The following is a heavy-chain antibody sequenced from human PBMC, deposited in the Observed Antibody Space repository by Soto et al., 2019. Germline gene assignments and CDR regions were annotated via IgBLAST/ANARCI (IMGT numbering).Heavy chain of an antibody. Sequence: PWKTLSLTCSFSGNSVTSHYLSWIRQSPGNGLEWIGYIYYSGFSHYNPSLKRRVTISVATSKNQFSLKLSSVTAADTAVYYCARKRYSYGWRPFDYWGQGTLVTVSS. CDR1: GNSVTSHY. J-gene: IGHJ4*02. CDR2: IYYSGFS. V-gene: IGHV4-59*02. CDR3: ARKRYSYGWRPFDY. D-gene: IGHD5-18*01.